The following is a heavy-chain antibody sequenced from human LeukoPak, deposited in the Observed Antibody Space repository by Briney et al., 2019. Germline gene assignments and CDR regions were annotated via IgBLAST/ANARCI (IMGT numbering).Heavy chain of an antibody. D-gene: IGHD6-13*01. J-gene: IGHJ6*04. CDR1: GGSISSGGYY. Sequence: PSQTLSLTCTVSGGSISSGGYYWSWIRQHPGEGLEWIGYIYYSGSTYYNPPLKSRVTISVDTSKNQFSLKLSSVTAADTAVYYCAREGGGPGIAAAGDFYYYNYGMDVWGKGTTVTVSS. V-gene: IGHV4-31*03. CDR3: AREGGGPGIAAAGDFYYYNYGMDV. CDR2: IYYSGST.